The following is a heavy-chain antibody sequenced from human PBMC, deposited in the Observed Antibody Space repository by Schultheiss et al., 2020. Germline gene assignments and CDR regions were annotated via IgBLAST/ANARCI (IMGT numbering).Heavy chain of an antibody. J-gene: IGHJ4*02. CDR2: IYYSGST. D-gene: IGHD2-8*01. CDR3: ARGDIVLMVYAPQYDY. CDR1: GGSISSGGYY. V-gene: IGHV4-61*08. Sequence: SETLSLTCAVYGGSISSGGYYWGWIRQPPGKGLVWIGYIYYSGSTNYNPSLQSRVTILVDTSKNQFSLKLSSVAAADTAVYYCARGDIVLMVYAPQYDYWGQGTLVTVSS.